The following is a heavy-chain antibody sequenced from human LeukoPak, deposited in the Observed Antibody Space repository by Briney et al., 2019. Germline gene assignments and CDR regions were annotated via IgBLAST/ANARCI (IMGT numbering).Heavy chain of an antibody. V-gene: IGHV3-64*01. CDR2: ISSNGGST. J-gene: IGHJ6*02. CDR1: GFTFSSYA. CDR3: ARDPYSSTSCVGCMDV. D-gene: IGHD2-2*01. Sequence: GSLRLSCAASGFTFSSYAMHWVRQAPGKGLEYVSAISSNGGSTYYANSVKGRFTISRDNSKNTLYLQMGSLRAEDMAVYYCARDPYSSTSCVGCMDVWGQGTTVTVSS.